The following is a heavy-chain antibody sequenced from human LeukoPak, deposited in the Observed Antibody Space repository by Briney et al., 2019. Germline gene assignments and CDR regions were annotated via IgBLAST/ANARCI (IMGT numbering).Heavy chain of an antibody. CDR3: AKRYSEVWGSYPFDY. Sequence: PGGSLRLSCVASGFTFSSYWMSWVRQAPGKGLEWVANIKQDGGEKYFVDCVKGRFTISRDNAKNSLYLHMNSLRAEDTAVYYCAKRYSEVWGSYPFDYWGQGTLVTVSS. CDR2: IKQDGGEK. D-gene: IGHD3-16*02. J-gene: IGHJ4*02. V-gene: IGHV3-7*01. CDR1: GFTFSSYW.